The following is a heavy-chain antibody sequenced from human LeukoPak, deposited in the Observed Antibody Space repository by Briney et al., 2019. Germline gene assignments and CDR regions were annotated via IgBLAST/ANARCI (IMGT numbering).Heavy chain of an antibody. CDR1: GYTFTSYD. CDR3: ARAWPGTYYDFWSGYKSYYFDY. Sequence: ASVKVSCKASGYTFTSYDTNWVRQATGQGLEWMGWMNPNSGNTGYAQKFQGRVTITRNTSISTAYMGLSSLRSEDTAVYYCARAWPGTYYDFWSGYKSYYFDYWGQGTLVTVSS. J-gene: IGHJ4*02. CDR2: MNPNSGNT. D-gene: IGHD3-3*01. V-gene: IGHV1-8*03.